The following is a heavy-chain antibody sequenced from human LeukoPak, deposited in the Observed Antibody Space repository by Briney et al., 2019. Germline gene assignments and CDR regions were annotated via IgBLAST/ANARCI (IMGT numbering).Heavy chain of an antibody. V-gene: IGHV3-23*01. CDR2: ISGSGSGT. J-gene: IGHJ5*02. CDR1: GFTFSTYG. CDR3: ARSVVLDP. Sequence: GGTLRLSCVASGFTFSTYGMSWVHQAPGQGLEWVSSISGSGSGTYYADSVKGRFTISRDNAKNTLYLQMNSLRAEDTAVYYCARSVVLDPWGQGTLVTVSS.